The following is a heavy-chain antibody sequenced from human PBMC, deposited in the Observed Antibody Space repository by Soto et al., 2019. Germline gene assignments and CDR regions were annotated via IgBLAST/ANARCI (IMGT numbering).Heavy chain of an antibody. D-gene: IGHD1-1*01. CDR3: ATTTITRYYYYGMDV. V-gene: IGHV5-51*01. CDR1: GYSFTSYW. CDR2: IYPGDSDT. Sequence: PVEALKISCNGSGYSFTSYWIGWVRQMPGKCLEWMGIIYPGDSDTRYSPSFQGQVTISADKSISTAYLQWSSLKASDTAMYYCATTTITRYYYYGMDVWGQGTTVTVSS. J-gene: IGHJ6*02.